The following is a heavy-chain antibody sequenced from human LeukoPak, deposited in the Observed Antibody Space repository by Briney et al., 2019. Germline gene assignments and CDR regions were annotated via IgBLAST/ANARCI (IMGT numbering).Heavy chain of an antibody. D-gene: IGHD2-21*02. V-gene: IGHV4-31*11. J-gene: IGHJ4*02. Sequence: SETLSLTSAVSGGSISSDGYSCSWIRQHPGKGLEWIGYIYYSGSTYYNPSLKSRVTISVDTSKNQFSLKLSSVTAADTAVYYCAKTGDIRLPYWGRRALVTVSS. CDR3: AKTGDIRLPY. CDR1: GGSISSDGYS. CDR2: IYYSGST.